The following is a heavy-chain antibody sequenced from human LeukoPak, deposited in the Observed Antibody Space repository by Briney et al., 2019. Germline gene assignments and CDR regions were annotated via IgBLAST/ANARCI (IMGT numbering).Heavy chain of an antibody. D-gene: IGHD1-1*01. J-gene: IGHJ6*02. V-gene: IGHV4-59*01. CDR1: GGSISSYY. Sequence: SETLSLTCTVSGGSISSYYWSWIRQPPRKALEWIGYIDSSGSTNYNPSLESRVTISVATTKNQFSLKLSSVTAADTAVYCCARGGRTPVEYYGMDVWGQGTTVTVSS. CDR2: IDSSGST. CDR3: ARGGRTPVEYYGMDV.